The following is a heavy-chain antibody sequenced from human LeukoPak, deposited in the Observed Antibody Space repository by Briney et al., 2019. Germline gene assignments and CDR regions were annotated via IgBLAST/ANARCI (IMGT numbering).Heavy chain of an antibody. CDR2: INHSGST. J-gene: IGHJ5*02. CDR1: GGSFSGYY. D-gene: IGHD3-16*01. Sequence: PSETLSLTCAVYGGSFSGYYWSWIRQPPGKGLEWIGEINHSGSTNYNPSLKSRVTISVDTSKNQFSLKLSSVTAADTAVYYCASSRGGYNWFDPWGQGTLVTVSS. V-gene: IGHV4-34*01. CDR3: ASSRGGYNWFDP.